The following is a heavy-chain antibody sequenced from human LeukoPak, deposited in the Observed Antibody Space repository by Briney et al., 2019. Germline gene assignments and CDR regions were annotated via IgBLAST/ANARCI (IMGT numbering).Heavy chain of an antibody. CDR3: ARTSHYYDSSGYYY. CDR2: INHSGST. D-gene: IGHD3-22*01. J-gene: IGHJ4*02. CDR1: GGSFSGYY. V-gene: IGHV4-34*01. Sequence: SETLSLTCAVYGGSFSGYYWSWLRQPPGKGLEWIGEINHSGSTNYNPSLKSRVTISVDTSKNQFSLKLSSVTAADTAVYYCARTSHYYDSSGYYYWGQGTLVTVSS.